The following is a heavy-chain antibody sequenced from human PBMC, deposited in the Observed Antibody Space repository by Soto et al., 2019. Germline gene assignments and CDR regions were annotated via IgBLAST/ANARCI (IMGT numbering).Heavy chain of an antibody. D-gene: IGHD6-13*01. CDR3: AREGAHGYRGKSYFDY. CDR2: IYYSGST. Sequence: SETLSLTCTVSGGSISSYYWSWIRQPPGKGLEWIGYIYYSGSTNYNPSLKSRVTISVDTSKNQFSLKLSSVTAAATAVYYCAREGAHGYRGKSYFDYGGQGPLFTVS. J-gene: IGHJ4*02. V-gene: IGHV4-59*01. CDR1: GGSISSYY.